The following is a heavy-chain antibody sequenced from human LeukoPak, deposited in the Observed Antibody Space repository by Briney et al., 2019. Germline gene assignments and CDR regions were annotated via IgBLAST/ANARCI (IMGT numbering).Heavy chain of an antibody. J-gene: IGHJ4*02. V-gene: IGHV4-4*07. CDR3: ARGPYTSGWFSFDY. CDR1: GGPISGYY. D-gene: IGHD6-19*01. CDR2: IYNSENT. Sequence: SETLSLTCTVSGGPISGYYWSWIRQPAVRGLEWIGRIYNSENTDYNPSLKSRVTMSIDTSKNQFSLKLSSVTAADTAVYYCARGPYTSGWFSFDYWGQGTLVTVSS.